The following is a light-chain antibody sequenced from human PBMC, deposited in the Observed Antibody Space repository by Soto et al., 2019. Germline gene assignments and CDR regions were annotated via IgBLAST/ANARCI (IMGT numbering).Light chain of an antibody. Sequence: EIVMTQSPATLSVSPGERATLSCRASQSISSNLAWYQQKPGQAPRLLIYGASTRATGIPARFSGSGSGTVSPPTSSLLPSEDFAVYYCQQDSFSPYTFGQGTKVEIK. CDR2: GAS. CDR3: QQDSFSPYT. V-gene: IGKV3-15*01. J-gene: IGKJ2*01. CDR1: QSISSN.